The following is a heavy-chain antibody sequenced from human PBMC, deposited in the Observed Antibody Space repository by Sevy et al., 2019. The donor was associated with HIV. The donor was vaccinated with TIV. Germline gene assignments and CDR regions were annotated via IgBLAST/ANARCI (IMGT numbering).Heavy chain of an antibody. CDR2: ISGSGGST. Sequence: GGSLRLSCTASGFTFSSYAMSWVRQAPGKGLEWVSAISGSGGSTYYADSVKGRFTISRDNSKNTLYLQMNSLRAEDTAVYYCAKDDGGTMVRGVTIDYWGQGTLVTVSS. CDR1: GFTFSSYA. J-gene: IGHJ4*02. D-gene: IGHD3-10*01. V-gene: IGHV3-23*01. CDR3: AKDDGGTMVRGVTIDY.